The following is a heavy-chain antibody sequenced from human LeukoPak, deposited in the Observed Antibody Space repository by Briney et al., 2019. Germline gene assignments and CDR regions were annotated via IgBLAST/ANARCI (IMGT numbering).Heavy chain of an antibody. CDR3: ARGYSSSWLGYYMDV. CDR2: IIPIFGTA. J-gene: IGHJ6*03. D-gene: IGHD6-13*01. CDR1: GGTFSSYA. V-gene: IGHV1-69*06. Sequence: SVKVSCKASGGTFSSYAISWVRQAPGQGLEWMGGIIPIFGTANYAQKFQGRVTITADKSTSTAYMELSSLRSEDTAVYYCARGYSSSWLGYYMDVWGKGTTVTVSS.